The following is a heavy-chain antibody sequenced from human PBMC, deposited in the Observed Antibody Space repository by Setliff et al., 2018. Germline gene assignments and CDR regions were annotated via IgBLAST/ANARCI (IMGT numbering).Heavy chain of an antibody. CDR3: FGAGTCSY. CDR2: ISTTGSTE. D-gene: IGHD3-10*01. J-gene: IGHJ4*02. Sequence: GGSLRLSCVASGFIFSGYEMNWVRQAPGKGLEWISYISTTGSTENYADSVKGRFTVSRDNAENSLYLQMNRLRAEDTAVYYCFGAGTCSYWGQGTLVTVSS. CDR1: GFIFSGYE. V-gene: IGHV3-48*03.